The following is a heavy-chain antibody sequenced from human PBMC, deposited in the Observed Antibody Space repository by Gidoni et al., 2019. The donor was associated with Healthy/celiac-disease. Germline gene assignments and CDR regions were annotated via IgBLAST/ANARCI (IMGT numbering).Heavy chain of an antibody. D-gene: IGHD4-17*01. Sequence: QVQLVQSGAEVKKPGSSVKVSCQASGGTFSSYAISWVRQAPGQGLEWMGGIIPICGTANDAQKFQSRVTITAEESTSTAYMELSSLRSEDTAVYYCARAVTTVVTPGAFDIWGQGTMVTVSS. CDR3: ARAVTTVVTPGAFDI. V-gene: IGHV1-69*01. CDR1: GGTFSSYA. J-gene: IGHJ3*02. CDR2: IIPICGTA.